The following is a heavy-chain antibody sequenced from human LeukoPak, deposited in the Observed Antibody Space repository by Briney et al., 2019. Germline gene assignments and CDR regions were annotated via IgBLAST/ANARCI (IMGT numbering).Heavy chain of an antibody. V-gene: IGHV4-4*07. CDR2: IYTSGST. CDR1: GGSISSYY. CDR3: ARDQSWSANYWYFDL. Sequence: SXXLSLTCTVSGGSISSYYWSWIRQPAGKGLEWIGRIYTSGSTNYNPSLKSRVTISVDMSRTRFSLKLSSVTAADTAVYYCARDQSWSANYWYFDLWGRGTLVTVSS. J-gene: IGHJ2*01. D-gene: IGHD3-10*01.